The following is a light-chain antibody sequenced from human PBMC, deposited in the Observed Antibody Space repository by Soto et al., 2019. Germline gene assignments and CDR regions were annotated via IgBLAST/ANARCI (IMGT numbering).Light chain of an antibody. Sequence: EIVMTQSPATLSLSPGERATLSCRASHSVSSNLAWYQQKPGQAPGLLIYDASNRATGIPARFSGSGSGTDFTLTISSLEPEDFAVYYCQQRSNWPRSITFGQGTRLEIK. CDR3: QQRSNWPRSIT. V-gene: IGKV3-11*01. CDR1: HSVSSN. J-gene: IGKJ5*01. CDR2: DAS.